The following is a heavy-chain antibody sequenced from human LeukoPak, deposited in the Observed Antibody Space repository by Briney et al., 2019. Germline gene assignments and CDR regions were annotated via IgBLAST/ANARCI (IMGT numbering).Heavy chain of an antibody. Sequence: GGSLRLPCAASGFTFSSYAMSWVRQAPGKGLEWVSAINGSGGSTYYADPVKGRFTISRDNSKNTLYLQMNSLRAEDTAVYYCAKDLGFGEFGYWGQGTLVTVSS. V-gene: IGHV3-23*01. CDR1: GFTFSSYA. CDR2: INGSGGST. CDR3: AKDLGFGEFGY. D-gene: IGHD3-10*01. J-gene: IGHJ4*02.